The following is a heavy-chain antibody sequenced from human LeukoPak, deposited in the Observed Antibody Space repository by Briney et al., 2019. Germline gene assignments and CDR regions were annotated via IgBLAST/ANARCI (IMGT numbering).Heavy chain of an antibody. D-gene: IGHD1-1*01. CDR3: TRVGPSLHWNSDY. J-gene: IGHJ4*02. V-gene: IGHV4-59*01. CDR1: GGSLSNYY. Sequence: SETLSLTCTVSGGSLSNYYWGWIRQPPGKGLEWIACISYNGKSNHNPSLRSRVTISVDTSKNQFSLKLSSVTAADTAVYYCTRVGPSLHWNSDYWGQGTLVTVSS. CDR2: ISYNGKS.